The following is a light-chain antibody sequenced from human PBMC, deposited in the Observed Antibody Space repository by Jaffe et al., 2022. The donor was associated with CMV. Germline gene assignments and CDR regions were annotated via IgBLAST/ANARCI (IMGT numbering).Light chain of an antibody. CDR3: HQYILRPYT. CDR2: GAS. Sequence: EIVMTQSPATLSVSPGERVTLSCRASQSISSNLAWYQQKPGQAPRLLIYGASTRASRNPGRFSGSGSGIEFTLTIDNLQAEDFAVYYCHQYILRPYTFGQGTKLEI. CDR1: QSISSN. J-gene: IGKJ2*01. V-gene: IGKV3-15*01.